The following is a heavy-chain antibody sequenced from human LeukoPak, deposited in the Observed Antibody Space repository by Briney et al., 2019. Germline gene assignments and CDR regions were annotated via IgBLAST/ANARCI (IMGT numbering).Heavy chain of an antibody. D-gene: IGHD6-13*01. J-gene: IGHJ4*02. CDR2: ISSSSGTI. CDR3: AKDRGKIAAAGLDY. CDR1: GFTFSSYS. V-gene: IGHV3-48*01. Sequence: GGSLRLSCATSGFTFSSYSMNWVRQAPGKGLEWVSYISSSSGTIYYADSVKGRFTISRDNAKNSLSLQMNSLRADDTAVYYCAKDRGKIAAAGLDYWGQGTLVTVSS.